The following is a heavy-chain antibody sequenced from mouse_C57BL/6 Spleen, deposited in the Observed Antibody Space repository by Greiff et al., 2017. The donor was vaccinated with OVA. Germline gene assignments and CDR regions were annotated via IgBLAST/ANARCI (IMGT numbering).Heavy chain of an antibody. CDR1: GYTFTSYW. CDR2: IDPSDSYT. V-gene: IGHV1-50*01. Sequence: QVQLQQPGAELVKPGASVKLSCKASGYTFTSYWMQWAKQRPGQGLEWIGEIDPSDSYTNYNQKFKGKATLTVDTSSSTAYMQRSSLTSEDSAVYYCAREGYFDYWGQGTTRTVSS. J-gene: IGHJ2*01. CDR3: AREGYFDY.